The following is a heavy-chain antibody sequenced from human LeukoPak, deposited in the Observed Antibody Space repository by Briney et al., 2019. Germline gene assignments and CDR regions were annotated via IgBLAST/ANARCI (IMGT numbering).Heavy chain of an antibody. J-gene: IGHJ4*02. D-gene: IGHD2-2*01. CDR1: GGSISSHY. CDR3: ARVFGCSSTSCYAGRSFDY. CDR2: IYYSGST. Sequence: PSETLSLTCTVSGGSISSHYWSWIRQPPGKGLKWIGYIYYSGSTNYNPSLKSRVTISVDTSKNQFSLKLSSVTAADTAVYYCARVFGCSSTSCYAGRSFDYWGQGTLVTVSS. V-gene: IGHV4-59*11.